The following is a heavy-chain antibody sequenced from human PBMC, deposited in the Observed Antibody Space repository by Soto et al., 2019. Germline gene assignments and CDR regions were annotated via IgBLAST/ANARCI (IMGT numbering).Heavy chain of an antibody. Sequence: ETLSLTCTVSGGSISSSSYYWGWIRQPPGKGLEWIGSIYYSGSTYYNPSLKSRVTISVDTSKNQFSLKLSSVTAADTAVYYCARLFGDYELHYYGMDVWGQGTTVTVSS. D-gene: IGHD4-17*01. J-gene: IGHJ6*02. CDR3: ARLFGDYELHYYGMDV. V-gene: IGHV4-39*01. CDR2: IYYSGST. CDR1: GGSISSSSYY.